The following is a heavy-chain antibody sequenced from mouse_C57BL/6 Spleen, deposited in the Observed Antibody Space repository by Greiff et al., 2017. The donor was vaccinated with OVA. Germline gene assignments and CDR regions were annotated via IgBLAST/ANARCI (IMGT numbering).Heavy chain of an antibody. D-gene: IGHD3-2*02. CDR1: GYTFTDYY. Sequence: EVQLQQSGPELVKPGASVKISCKASGYTFTDYYMNWVKQSHGKSLEWIGDINPNNGGTSYNQKFKGKATLTVDKSSSTAYMELRSLTSEDSAVYYCARWRSSGYFDYWGQGTTLTVSS. V-gene: IGHV1-26*01. J-gene: IGHJ2*01. CDR2: INPNNGGT. CDR3: ARWRSSGYFDY.